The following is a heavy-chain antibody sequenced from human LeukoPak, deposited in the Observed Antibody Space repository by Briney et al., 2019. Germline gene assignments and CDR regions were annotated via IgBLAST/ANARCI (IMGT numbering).Heavy chain of an antibody. CDR3: ARDGGLRYSDY. D-gene: IGHD3-9*01. J-gene: IGHJ4*02. CDR1: GFTFSSYS. CDR2: ISSSSGYI. Sequence: GRSLRLSCAASGFTFSSYSMNWVRQAPGKGLEWVSSISSSSGYIYYADSVKGRFTISRDNAKNSLYLQMNSLRAEDTAVYYCARDGGLRYSDYWGQGTLVTVSS. V-gene: IGHV3-21*01.